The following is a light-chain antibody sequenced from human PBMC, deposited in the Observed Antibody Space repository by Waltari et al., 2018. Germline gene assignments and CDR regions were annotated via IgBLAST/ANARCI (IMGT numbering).Light chain of an antibody. Sequence: QSALTQPASVSGSPGQSITISCTGTSSDAGRYNAVSWYQKNPGKAPKLMIYEDTKRPSGISCRFSGSKSGNTAALTIAGLQAEDEADYYCCSYASTDSYVFGTGTKVTVL. V-gene: IGLV2-23*01. J-gene: IGLJ1*01. CDR1: SSDAGRYNA. CDR2: EDT. CDR3: CSYASTDSYV.